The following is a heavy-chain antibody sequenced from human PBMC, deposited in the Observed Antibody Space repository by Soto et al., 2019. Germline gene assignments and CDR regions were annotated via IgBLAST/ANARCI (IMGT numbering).Heavy chain of an antibody. CDR1: GVSISSSSYY. CDR3: ARLKTDGYNPIFDY. J-gene: IGHJ4*02. CDR2: IYYSGST. D-gene: IGHD5-12*01. V-gene: IGHV4-61*05. Sequence: SETLSLTCTVSGVSISSSSYYWGWVRQPPGKGLEWIGYIYYSGSTNYNPSLKSRVTISVDTSKNQFSLKLSSVTAADTAVYYCARLKTDGYNPIFDYWGQGTLVTVSS.